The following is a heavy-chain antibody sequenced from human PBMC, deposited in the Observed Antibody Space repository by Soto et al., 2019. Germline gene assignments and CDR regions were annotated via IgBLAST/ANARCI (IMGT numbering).Heavy chain of an antibody. V-gene: IGHV4-30-2*01. Sequence: SETLSLTCAVSGASISRGGSSWSWIRQAPGTGLEWIGYVYHNGITNYNPSLKSRVTISVDKSQNQFSLSLNSVTAADAAVYYCARGLAVRGSYGLDVWGQGTTVTVSS. D-gene: IGHD3-10*01. CDR3: ARGLAVRGSYGLDV. CDR2: VYHNGIT. CDR1: GASISRGGSS. J-gene: IGHJ6*02.